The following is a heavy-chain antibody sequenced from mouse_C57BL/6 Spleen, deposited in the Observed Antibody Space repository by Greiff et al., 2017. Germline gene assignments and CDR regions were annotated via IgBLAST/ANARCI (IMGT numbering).Heavy chain of an antibody. Sequence: VQLQQSGPELVKPGASVKISCKASGYSFTSYYIHWVQQRPGQGLEWIGWIYPGSGNTKYNEKFKGKATLTADTSSSTAYMQLSSLTSEDAAVYYGARGDLYYGSSSYAMDYWGQGTSVTVSS. V-gene: IGHV1-66*01. CDR1: GYSFTSYY. CDR3: ARGDLYYGSSSYAMDY. J-gene: IGHJ4*01. CDR2: IYPGSGNT. D-gene: IGHD1-1*01.